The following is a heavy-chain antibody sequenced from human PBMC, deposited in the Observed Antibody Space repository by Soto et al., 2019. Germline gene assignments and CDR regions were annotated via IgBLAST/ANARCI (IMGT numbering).Heavy chain of an antibody. Sequence: EVQLVESGGGLVQPGRSLRLSCAASGFIFDDYAMHWVRQAPGKGLEWVAVISGNSGSLGYADSVKGRFTISRDNAKNSLYLQMNRLRAEDTALYCCAKDRYSSSAYYYYGMDAWGQGTTVTVSS. CDR1: GFIFDDYA. J-gene: IGHJ6*02. D-gene: IGHD6-6*01. CDR3: AKDRYSSSAYYYYGMDA. CDR2: ISGNSGSL. V-gene: IGHV3-9*01.